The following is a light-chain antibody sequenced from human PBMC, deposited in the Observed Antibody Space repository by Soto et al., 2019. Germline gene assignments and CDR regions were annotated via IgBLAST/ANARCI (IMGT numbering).Light chain of an antibody. J-gene: IGLJ6*01. CDR2: EVS. CDR3: SSFAGSTFV. V-gene: IGLV2-11*01. CDR1: SSDVGDYNF. Sequence: QSALTQPRSVSGSPGQSITISCTGTSSDVGDYNFVSWYQQHPGKAPKLMIYEVSKRPSGVPHRFSGSKSGNTASLTISGLQADEEADYYCSSFAGSTFVFGTGTKLTVL.